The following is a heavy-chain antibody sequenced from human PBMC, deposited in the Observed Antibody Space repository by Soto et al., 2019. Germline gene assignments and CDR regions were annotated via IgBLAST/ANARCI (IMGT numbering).Heavy chain of an antibody. J-gene: IGHJ6*02. Sequence: PGGSLRLSWIGSGCSFRSDWMSWVRQAPGNGLEWVSAISGSGGSTYYADSVKCRFTISIGNSKNTLYLQMNSLRAEDSAVYYCGNDLLGVVISYYYYGMDVWGQGTTVTVSS. CDR2: ISGSGGST. CDR3: GNDLLGVVISYYYYGMDV. V-gene: IGHV3-23*01. D-gene: IGHD3-3*01. CDR1: GCSFRSDW.